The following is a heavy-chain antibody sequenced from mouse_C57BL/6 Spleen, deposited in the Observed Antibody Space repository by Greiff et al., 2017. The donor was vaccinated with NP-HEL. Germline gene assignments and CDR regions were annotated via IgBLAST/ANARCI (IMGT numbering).Heavy chain of an antibody. D-gene: IGHD2-3*01. CDR2: IDPNSGGT. V-gene: IGHV1-72*01. CDR1: GYTFTSYW. Sequence: QVQLQQPGAELVKPGASVKLSCKASGYTFTSYWMHWVKQRPGRGLEWIGWIDPNSGGTKYNEKFKSKATLTVDKPSSTAYMQLSSLTSEDSAVYYCARERYDGYVFGDWGQGTLVTVAA. CDR3: ARERYDGYVFGD. J-gene: IGHJ3*01.